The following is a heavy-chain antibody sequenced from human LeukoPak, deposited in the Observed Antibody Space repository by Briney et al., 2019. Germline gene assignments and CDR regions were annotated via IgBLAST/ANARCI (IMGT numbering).Heavy chain of an antibody. D-gene: IGHD6-13*01. J-gene: IGHJ6*02. CDR1: GGSLNGHY. V-gene: IGHV4-59*08. CDR2: IYYSGST. CDR3: ARRISSSLNYYYGMDV. Sequence: SQTLSLTCAVYGGSLNGHYWSWIRQPPGKGLEWIGYIYYSGSTNYNPSLKSRVTISVDTSKNQFSLKLSSVTAADTAVYYCARRISSSLNYYYGMDVWGQGTTVTVSS.